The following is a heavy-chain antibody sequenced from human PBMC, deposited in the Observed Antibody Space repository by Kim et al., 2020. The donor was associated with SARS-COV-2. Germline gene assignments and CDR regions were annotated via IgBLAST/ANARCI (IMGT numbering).Heavy chain of an antibody. CDR2: LYYSGRP. CDR3: VRFFAFGDSAYSYGLDV. J-gene: IGHJ6*01. Sequence: SETMSLTCTVPGGSISSYYWSWIRQPPGKGLDWFGYLYYSGRPNYNPSLTSRVTISLDTSKNQFSLKLTSLTASDTPSSSCVRFFAFGDSAYSYGLDVW. CDR1: GGSISSYY. V-gene: IGHV4-59*12. D-gene: IGHD4-17*01.